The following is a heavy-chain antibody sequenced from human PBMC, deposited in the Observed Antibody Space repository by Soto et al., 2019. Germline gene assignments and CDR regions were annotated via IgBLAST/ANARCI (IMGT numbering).Heavy chain of an antibody. CDR3: AHSRRDGYNYYYYYYGMDV. CDR2: IYWNDDK. V-gene: IGHV2-5*01. D-gene: IGHD5-12*01. J-gene: IGHJ6*02. Sequence: QITLKESGPTLVKPTQTLTLTCTFSGFSLSTSGVGVGWIRQPPGKALEWLALIYWNDDKRYSPSLKSRLTLTKDTSKNQVVLTMTNMDPVDTATYYCAHSRRDGYNYYYYYYGMDVWGQGTTVTVSS. CDR1: GFSLSTSGVG.